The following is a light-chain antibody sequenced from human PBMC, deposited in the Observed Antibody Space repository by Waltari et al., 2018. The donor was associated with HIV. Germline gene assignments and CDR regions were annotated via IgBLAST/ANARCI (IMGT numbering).Light chain of an antibody. CDR2: QDI. CDR3: QAWDTNTAQVV. J-gene: IGLJ2*01. CDR1: KLGDTY. Sequence: SFDLTQPPSVSVSPGQTATSTCSGEKLGDTYTSWYQQKPGHSPVMDIFQDIRRPSGIPVRFSGSYSGDTATLTISGTQTLDEADYYSQAWDTNTAQVVFGGGTKLTVL. V-gene: IGLV3-1*01.